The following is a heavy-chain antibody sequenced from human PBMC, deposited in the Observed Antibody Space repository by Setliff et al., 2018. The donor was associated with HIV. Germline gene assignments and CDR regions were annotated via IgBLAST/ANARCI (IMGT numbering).Heavy chain of an antibody. CDR3: ARVTWIQLWLGWFDP. J-gene: IGHJ5*02. V-gene: IGHV4-59*12. D-gene: IGHD5-18*01. Sequence: ETLSLTCTVSGGSISTYYWSWIRQPPGKGLEWIGYIYYSGSTKYNPSLKSRVTISVDTSKNQFSLKVRSVTAADTAVYYCARVTWIQLWLGWFDPWGQGTLVTAPQ. CDR1: GGSISTYY. CDR2: IYYSGST.